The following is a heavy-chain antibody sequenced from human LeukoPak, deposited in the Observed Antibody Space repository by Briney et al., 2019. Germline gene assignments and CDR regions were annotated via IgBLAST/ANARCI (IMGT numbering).Heavy chain of an antibody. CDR1: GGSISSRSYY. CDR2: IYYSGST. J-gene: IGHJ4*02. Sequence: SETLSLTCTVSGGSISSRSYYWGWIRQPPGKGLEWIGSIYYSGSTYYNPSLKSRVTISVDTSKNQFSLKLSSVTAADTAVYYCARVSSSGMFDYWGQGTLVTVSS. CDR3: ARVSSSGMFDY. D-gene: IGHD3-22*01. V-gene: IGHV4-39*07.